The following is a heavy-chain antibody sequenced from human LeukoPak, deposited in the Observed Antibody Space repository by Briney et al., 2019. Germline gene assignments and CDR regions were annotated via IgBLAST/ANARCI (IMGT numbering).Heavy chain of an antibody. J-gene: IGHJ4*02. CDR3: ARARHYDFWSGYSHYFDY. CDR2: MNPNSGNT. V-gene: IGHV1-8*03. D-gene: IGHD3-3*01. CDR1: GYTFTSYD. Sequence: ASVKVSCKASGYTFTSYDINWVRQATGQGLEWMGRMNPNSGNTGYAQKFQGRVTITRNTSISTAYMELSSLRSEDTAVYYCARARHYDFWSGYSHYFDYWGQGTLVTVSS.